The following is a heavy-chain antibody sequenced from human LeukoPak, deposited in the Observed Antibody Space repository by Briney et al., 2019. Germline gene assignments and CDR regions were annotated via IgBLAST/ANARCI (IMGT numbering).Heavy chain of an antibody. CDR2: ISWNSGSI. J-gene: IGHJ6*02. CDR1: GFTFDDYA. V-gene: IGHV3-9*01. Sequence: GGSLRLSCAASGFTFDDYAMHWVRQAPGKGLEWVSGISWNSGSIGYADSVKGRFTISRDNAKNSLYLQMNSLRAEDTALYYCAGLFGVGEKDHYYYGMDVWGQGTTVTASS. CDR3: AGLFGVGEKDHYYYGMDV. D-gene: IGHD3-10*01.